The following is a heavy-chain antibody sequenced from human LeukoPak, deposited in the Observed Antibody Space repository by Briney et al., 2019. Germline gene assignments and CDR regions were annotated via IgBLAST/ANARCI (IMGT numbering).Heavy chain of an antibody. CDR3: AKDPRGSHNWLDP. Sequence: PGGSLRLSCAASGFTVSSNYMSWVRQAPGKGLEWVSVIYSGGSTYYADSVKGRFTISRDNSKNTLYLQMNSLRAEDTAVYYCAKDPRGSHNWLDPWGQGTLVTVSS. D-gene: IGHD3-10*01. CDR1: GFTVSSNY. J-gene: IGHJ5*02. V-gene: IGHV3-66*02. CDR2: IYSGGST.